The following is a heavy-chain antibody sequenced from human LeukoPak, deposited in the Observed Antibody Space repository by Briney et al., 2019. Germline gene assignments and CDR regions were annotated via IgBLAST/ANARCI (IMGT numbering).Heavy chain of an antibody. CDR1: GGSINSYY. V-gene: IGHV4-59*01. D-gene: IGHD3-3*01. CDR2: IYNYGST. CDR3: AGDASQDFWSGSAFDP. Sequence: SETLSLTCTVSGGSINSYYWSWIRQPPGKGLEWIGYIYNYGSTNYNPSLKSRVTISVDTSKNQFSLKLSSVTAADTAVYYCAGDASQDFWSGSAFDPWGQGTLVTVSS. J-gene: IGHJ5*02.